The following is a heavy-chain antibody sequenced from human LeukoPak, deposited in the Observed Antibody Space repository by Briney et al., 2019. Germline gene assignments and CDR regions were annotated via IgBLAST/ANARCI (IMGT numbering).Heavy chain of an antibody. CDR3: ARVGLRGYSGYDWANYFDY. Sequence: SVKVSCKASVGTFSSYAISWVRQAPGQGLEWRGGIIPIFGTANYAQKFQGRVTITADESTSTAYMELSSLRSEDTAVYYCARVGLRGYSGYDWANYFDYWGQGTLVTVSS. CDR1: VGTFSSYA. D-gene: IGHD5-12*01. V-gene: IGHV1-69*13. J-gene: IGHJ4*02. CDR2: IIPIFGTA.